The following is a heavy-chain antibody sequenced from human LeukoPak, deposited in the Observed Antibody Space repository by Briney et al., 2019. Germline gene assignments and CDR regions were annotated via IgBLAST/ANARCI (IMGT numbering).Heavy chain of an antibody. J-gene: IGHJ5*02. CDR2: IYTSGST. CDR3: ARVEDRGAYNWFDP. CDR1: GGSISSYY. V-gene: IGHV4-4*07. Sequence: SETLSLTCTVSGGSISSYYWSWIRQPAGKGLEWIGRIYTSGSTNYNPSLKSRVTMSVDTSKNQFSLKLSSVTAADTAVYYCARVEDRGAYNWFDPWGQGILVTVSS. D-gene: IGHD4/OR15-4a*01.